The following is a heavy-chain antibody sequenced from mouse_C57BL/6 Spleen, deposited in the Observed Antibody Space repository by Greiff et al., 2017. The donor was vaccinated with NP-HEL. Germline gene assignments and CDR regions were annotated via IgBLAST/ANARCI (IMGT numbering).Heavy chain of an antibody. CDR3: ARQGATGAWFAY. CDR1: GFTFSDYY. J-gene: IGHJ3*01. Sequence: EVHLVESGGGLVQPGGSLKLSCAASGFTFSDYYMYWVRQTPEKRLEWVAYISNGGGSTYYPDTVKGRFTISRDNAKNTLYLQMSRLKSEDTAMYYCARQGATGAWFAYWGQGTLVTVSA. D-gene: IGHD3-1*01. CDR2: ISNGGGST. V-gene: IGHV5-12*01.